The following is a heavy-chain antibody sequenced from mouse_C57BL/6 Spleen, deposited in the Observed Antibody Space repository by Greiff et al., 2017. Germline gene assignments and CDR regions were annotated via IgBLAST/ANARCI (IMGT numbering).Heavy chain of an antibody. Sequence: VQGVESGPGLVAPSQSLSITCTVSGFSLTSYGVDWVRQPPGKGLEWLGVIWGGGSKNYNSALMSILSISEDNSKSQVFLKMNRLQEDDTAMYYCAKQGDYYVSAYSIDYWGQGTSVTVSS. D-gene: IGHD1-1*01. V-gene: IGHV2-9*01. CDR1: GFSLTSYG. J-gene: IGHJ4*01. CDR2: IWGGGSK. CDR3: AKQGDYYVSAYSIDY.